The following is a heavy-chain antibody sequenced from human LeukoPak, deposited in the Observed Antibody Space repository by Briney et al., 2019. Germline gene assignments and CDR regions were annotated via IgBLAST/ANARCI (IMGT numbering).Heavy chain of an antibody. Sequence: SETLSLTCTVSGGSISGYYWSWSRQAPGKGVEWIGNLYYNRGAWYKSSLKSRVTTSVDTSKNEFSLRLSSVTAADTAVYYCARWSDCGGDCHILDYWGQGILVTVSS. J-gene: IGHJ4*02. CDR3: ARWSDCGGDCHILDY. V-gene: IGHV4-59*01. CDR1: GGSISGYY. D-gene: IGHD2-21*02. CDR2: LYYNRGA.